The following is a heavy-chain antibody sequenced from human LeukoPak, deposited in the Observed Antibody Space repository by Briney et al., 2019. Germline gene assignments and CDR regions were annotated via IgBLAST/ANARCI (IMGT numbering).Heavy chain of an antibody. CDR2: TYYRSKWYN. D-gene: IGHD3-22*01. Sequence: SQTLSLTCAISGDSVSSNSAAWNWIRQSPSRGLEWLGRTYYRSKWYNDYAVSVKSRITINPDTSKNQFSLQLNSVTPEDTAVYYCARDYYDSSGYPPSPYYFDYWGQGTLVTVSS. J-gene: IGHJ4*02. CDR3: ARDYYDSSGYPPSPYYFDY. CDR1: GDSVSSNSAA. V-gene: IGHV6-1*01.